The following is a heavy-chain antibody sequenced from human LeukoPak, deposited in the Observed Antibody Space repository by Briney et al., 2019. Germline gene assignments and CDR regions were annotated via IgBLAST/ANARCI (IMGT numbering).Heavy chain of an antibody. CDR3: ARAESGYSYGYIYYYGMDV. D-gene: IGHD5-18*01. J-gene: IGHJ6*01. CDR1: GLTVSSNY. V-gene: IGHV3-53*01. CDR2: IYSGGST. Sequence: GGSLRLSCAASGLTVSSNYMSWVRQAPGKGLEWVSVIYSGGSTYYADSVKGRFTISRDNSKNTLYLQMNSLRGEDTAVYYCARAESGYSYGYIYYYGMDVWGQGTTVTVSS.